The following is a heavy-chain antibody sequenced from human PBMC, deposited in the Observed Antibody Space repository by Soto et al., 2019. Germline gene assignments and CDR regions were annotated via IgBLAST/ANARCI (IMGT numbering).Heavy chain of an antibody. J-gene: IGHJ6*02. CDR3: ARGSSTSPLGMDV. V-gene: IGHV3-30-3*01. CDR2: ISYDGSNK. CDR1: GFTFSSYA. D-gene: IGHD2-2*01. Sequence: GGSLRLSCAASGFTFSSYAMHWVRQAPGKGLEWVAVISYDGSNKYYADSVKGRFTISRDNSKNTLYLQMNSLRAEDTAVYYCARGSSTSPLGMDVWGQGTTVTVSS.